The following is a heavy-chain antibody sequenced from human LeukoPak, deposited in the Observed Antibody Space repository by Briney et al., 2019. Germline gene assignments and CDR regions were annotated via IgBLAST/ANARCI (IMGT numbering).Heavy chain of an antibody. J-gene: IGHJ4*02. CDR2: INPISGAT. D-gene: IGHD3-10*01. Sequence: ASVKVSCKASGYTFTGYYLHWVRQAPGQGLQWLGWINPISGATNYAQTFQGRVTLTRDTSITTAYMELTTLRSDDTAVYYCARSYYYGSGSYHVNFDYWGQGTLVTVSS. CDR3: ARSYYYGSGSYHVNFDY. V-gene: IGHV1-2*02. CDR1: GYTFTGYY.